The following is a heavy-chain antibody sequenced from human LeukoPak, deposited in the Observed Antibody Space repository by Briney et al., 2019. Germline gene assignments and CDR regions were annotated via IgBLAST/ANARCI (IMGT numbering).Heavy chain of an antibody. V-gene: IGHV5-10-1*01. CDR3: ARGLGWLDP. Sequence: GESLKISCQGSGYTFSNNWITWVRQMPGKGLEWMGKINPRDSYTDYNPPFQGHVTISADKSISTAYLQWSSLKASDTAIYYCARGLGWLDPWGQGTLVTVSS. CDR2: INPRDSYT. J-gene: IGHJ5*02. CDR1: GYTFSNNW.